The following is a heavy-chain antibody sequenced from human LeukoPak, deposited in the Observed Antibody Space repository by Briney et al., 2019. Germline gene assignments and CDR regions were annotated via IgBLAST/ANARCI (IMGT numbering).Heavy chain of an antibody. CDR3: AREADFWSGYYTLLGYYYYGMDV. V-gene: IGHV3-33*08. Sequence: GGSLRLSCAASGFTFSSYGMHWVRQAPGKGLEWVALIWYDGSNKYYADSVKGRFTISRDNSKNTLYLQMNSLRAEDTAVYYCAREADFWSGYYTLLGYYYYGMDVWGQGTTVTVSS. CDR2: IWYDGSNK. CDR1: GFTFSSYG. J-gene: IGHJ6*02. D-gene: IGHD3-3*01.